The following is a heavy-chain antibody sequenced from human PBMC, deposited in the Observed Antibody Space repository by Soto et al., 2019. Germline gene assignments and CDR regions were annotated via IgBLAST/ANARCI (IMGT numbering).Heavy chain of an antibody. D-gene: IGHD2-8*01. Sequence: QLQLQGSGPGLVKPSDTLSLTCTVSGGSISSSSYYWGWIRQPPGKGLEWIGSIYYSGSTYYNPSLKSRVPIAEDASKTPFSLTLSSVTAADPAVYYCARHFPVLMVYSHPPPFDSWGQGTLVTVSS. V-gene: IGHV4-39*01. CDR1: GGSISSSSYY. CDR3: ARHFPVLMVYSHPPPFDS. J-gene: IGHJ4*02. CDR2: IYYSGST.